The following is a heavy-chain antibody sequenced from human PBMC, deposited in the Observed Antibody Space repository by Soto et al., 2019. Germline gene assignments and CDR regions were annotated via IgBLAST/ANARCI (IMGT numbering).Heavy chain of an antibody. CDR3: ARDSTLYYDFWSGYLGPVEYYGMDV. V-gene: IGHV3-30-3*01. J-gene: IGHJ6*02. Sequence: GGSLRLSCAASGFTFSSYAMHWVRQAPGKGLGWVAVISYDGSNKYYADSVKGRFTISRDNSKNTLYLQMNSLRAEDTAVYYCARDSTLYYDFWSGYLGPVEYYGMDVWGQGTTVTVSS. CDR1: GFTFSSYA. D-gene: IGHD3-3*01. CDR2: ISYDGSNK.